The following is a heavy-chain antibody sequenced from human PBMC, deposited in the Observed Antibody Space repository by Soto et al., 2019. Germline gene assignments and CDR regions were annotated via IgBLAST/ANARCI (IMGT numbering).Heavy chain of an antibody. V-gene: IGHV4-34*01. CDR2: INHSGST. CDR3: ARGEYYDFWSGYYSGYYYYGMDV. D-gene: IGHD3-3*01. CDR1: GGSFSGYY. Sequence: QVQLQQWGAGLLKPSETLSLTCAVYGGSFSGYYWSWIRQPPGKGLEWIGEINHSGSTNYNPSLKSRVTRSVDTSKNQFSLKLSSVTAADTAVYYCARGEYYDFWSGYYSGYYYYGMDVWGQGTTVTVSS. J-gene: IGHJ6*02.